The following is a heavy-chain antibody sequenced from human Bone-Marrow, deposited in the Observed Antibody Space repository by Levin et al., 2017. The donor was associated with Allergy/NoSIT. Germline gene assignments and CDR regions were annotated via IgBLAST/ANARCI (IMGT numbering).Heavy chain of an antibody. V-gene: IGHV3-7*03. J-gene: IGHJ2*01. D-gene: IGHD1-7*01. Sequence: GESLKISCAASGFTFSSSWMNWVRQAPGKGLEWVANIKQDGSEKYYVDSVKGRFTISRDNARNSLYLQMNRLRAEDTAVYYCAGGGNWNYISNDWYFDLLGRGTLVTVHS. CDR2: IKQDGSEK. CDR3: AGGGNWNYISNDWYFDL. CDR1: GFTFSSSW.